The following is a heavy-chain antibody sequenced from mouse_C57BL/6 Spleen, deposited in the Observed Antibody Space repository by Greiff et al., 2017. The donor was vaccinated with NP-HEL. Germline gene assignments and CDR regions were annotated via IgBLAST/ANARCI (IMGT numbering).Heavy chain of an antibody. CDR2: IDPETGGT. CDR3: TRGPITTVVAGFDY. V-gene: IGHV1-15*01. CDR1: GYTFTDYE. D-gene: IGHD1-1*01. Sequence: QVQLQQSGAELVRPGASVTLSCKASGYTFTDYEMHWVKQTPVHGLEWIGAIDPETGGTAYNQKFKGKAILTADKSSSTAYMELRSLTSEDSAVYYCTRGPITTVVAGFDYWGQGTTLTVSS. J-gene: IGHJ2*01.